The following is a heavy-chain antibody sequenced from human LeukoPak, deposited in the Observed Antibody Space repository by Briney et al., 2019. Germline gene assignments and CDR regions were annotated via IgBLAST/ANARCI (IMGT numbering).Heavy chain of an antibody. CDR2: INQDGSEK. CDR1: GFSFSNYW. Sequence: QPGGSLRLSCAASGFSFSNYWMTWVRQAPGKGLEWVGNINQDGSEKHYVDSVKGRFTISRDNAKNSLYLQMNSLRAEGTAVYYCAGNSILTGYYLFDYWGQGTLVTVSS. J-gene: IGHJ4*02. D-gene: IGHD3-9*01. CDR3: AGNSILTGYYLFDY. V-gene: IGHV3-7*01.